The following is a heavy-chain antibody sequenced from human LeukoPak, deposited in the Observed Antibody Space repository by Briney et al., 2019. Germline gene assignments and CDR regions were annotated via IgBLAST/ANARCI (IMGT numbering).Heavy chain of an antibody. CDR3: ARDIFLDSSSWPGPLDY. CDR1: GFTFSSYG. Sequence: PGRSLRLSCAASGFTFSSYGMHWVRQAPGKGLEWVAVIWYDGSNKYYADSVKGRFTISRDNSKNTLYLQMNSLRAEDTAVYYCARDIFLDSSSWPGPLDYWGQGTLVTVSS. V-gene: IGHV3-33*01. J-gene: IGHJ4*02. CDR2: IWYDGSNK. D-gene: IGHD6-13*01.